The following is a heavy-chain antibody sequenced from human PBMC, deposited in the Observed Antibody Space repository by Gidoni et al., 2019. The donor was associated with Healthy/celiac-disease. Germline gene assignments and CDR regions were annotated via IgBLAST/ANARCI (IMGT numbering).Heavy chain of an antibody. D-gene: IGHD1-7*01. V-gene: IGHV3-30*18. CDR2: ISYDGSNK. Sequence: QVQLVESGGGVVQPGRSLRLSCAASGFTFSRYGMHWVRQAPGKGLEWVAVISYDGSNKYYADSVKGRFTISRDNSKNTLYLQMNSLRAEDTAVYYCAKERGITGTTGIFDYWGQGTLVTVSS. J-gene: IGHJ4*02. CDR3: AKERGITGTTGIFDY. CDR1: GFTFSRYG.